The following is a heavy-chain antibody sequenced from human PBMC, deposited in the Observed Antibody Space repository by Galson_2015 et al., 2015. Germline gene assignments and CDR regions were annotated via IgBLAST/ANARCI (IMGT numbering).Heavy chain of an antibody. V-gene: IGHV1-69*13. Sequence: SVKVSCKASGGTFSSYAISWVRQAPGQGLEWMGGIIPIFGTANYAQKFQGRVTITADESTSTAYMELSSLRSEDTAVYYCARGGSITGTTSSAFDIWGQGTMVTVSS. J-gene: IGHJ3*02. CDR3: ARGGSITGTTSSAFDI. CDR1: GGTFSSYA. CDR2: IIPIFGTA. D-gene: IGHD1-7*01.